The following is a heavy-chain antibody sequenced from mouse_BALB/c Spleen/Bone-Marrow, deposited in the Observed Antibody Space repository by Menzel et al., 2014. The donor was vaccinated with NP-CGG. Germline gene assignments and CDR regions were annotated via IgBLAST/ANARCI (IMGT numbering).Heavy chain of an antibody. CDR1: GYTFTAYY. V-gene: IGHV1S56*01. J-gene: IGHJ4*01. Sequence: QVQLQQSGPELVKPGASVRISCKASGYTFTAYYIHWVKQRPGQGLEWIGWIYPGNLNTKYNEKFKGKATLTADKSSSTAYMQLSSLTSEDSAVYFFTRDAMDDWGQGTSVTVSS. CDR2: IYPGNLNT. CDR3: TRDAMDD.